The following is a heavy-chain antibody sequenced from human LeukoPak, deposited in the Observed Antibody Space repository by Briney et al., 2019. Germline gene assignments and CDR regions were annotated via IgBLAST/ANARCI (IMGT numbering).Heavy chain of an antibody. V-gene: IGHV3-23*01. CDR2: VSGSGGST. Sequence: PGGSLRLSCAASGFTFDSYAMSWVRQAPGKGLEWVSAVSGSGGSTYYADSVKGRFTISRDNSKNTLYLQMNSLRAEDAAVYYCAKDFYALDSSFFDYWGQGTLVTVSS. J-gene: IGHJ4*02. CDR1: GFTFDSYA. D-gene: IGHD2/OR15-2a*01. CDR3: AKDFYALDSSFFDY.